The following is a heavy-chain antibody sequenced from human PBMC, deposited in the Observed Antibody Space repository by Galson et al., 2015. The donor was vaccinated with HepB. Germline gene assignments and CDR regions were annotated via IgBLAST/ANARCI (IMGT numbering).Heavy chain of an antibody. CDR1: GYTFSSYA. CDR3: AREHYRGGYYYYGMDV. CDR2: IIPIFGTA. D-gene: IGHD4-11*01. Sequence: SVKVSCKASGYTFSSYAISWVRQAPGQGLEWMGGIIPIFGTANYAQKFQGRVTITADESTSTAYMELSSLRSEDTAVYYCAREHYRGGYYYYGMDVWGQGTTVTVSS. V-gene: IGHV1-69*13. J-gene: IGHJ6*02.